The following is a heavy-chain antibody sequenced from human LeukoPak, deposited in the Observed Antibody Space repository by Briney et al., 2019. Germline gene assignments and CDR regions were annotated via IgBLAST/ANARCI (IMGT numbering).Heavy chain of an antibody. CDR3: ARDQVGYGLDY. J-gene: IGHJ4*02. D-gene: IGHD5-18*01. V-gene: IGHV4-61*01. CDR1: GGSVSSGSYY. Sequence: SETLSLTCTVSGGSVSSGSYYWSWIRQPPGKGLEWIGYIYDTGNTNYNPSLKSRVNISIDTSKNQFSLKLTSVTAADTAVYYCARDQVGYGLDYWGQGTLVTVSS. CDR2: IYDTGNT.